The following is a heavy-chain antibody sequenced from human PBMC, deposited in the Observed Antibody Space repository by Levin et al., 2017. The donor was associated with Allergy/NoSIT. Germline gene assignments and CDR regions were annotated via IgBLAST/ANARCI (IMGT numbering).Heavy chain of an antibody. J-gene: IGHJ4*02. Sequence: AASVKVSCAASGFTFRSFSMSWVRQTPGKGLECVSTISSPGTTTYYAESVKGRFTISRDNSKNTLYLQMNSLRAEDTAVYYCAQGGWYEFFEYWGQGTLVTVSS. V-gene: IGHV3-23*01. CDR2: ISSPGTTT. CDR1: GFTFRSFS. D-gene: IGHD6-19*01. CDR3: AQGGWYEFFEY.